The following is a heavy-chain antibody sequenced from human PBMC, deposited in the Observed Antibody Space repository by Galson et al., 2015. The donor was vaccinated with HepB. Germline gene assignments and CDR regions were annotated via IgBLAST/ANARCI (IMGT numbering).Heavy chain of an antibody. J-gene: IGHJ5*02. CDR1: GGTFSSYA. CDR3: ASSVVTAFFGWFDP. Sequence: SVKVSCKASGGTFSSYAISWVRQAPGQGLEWMGGIIPIFGTANYAQKFQGRVTITADESTSIAYMELSSLRSEDTAVYYCASSVVTAFFGWFDPWGQGTLVTVSS. D-gene: IGHD2-21*02. CDR2: IIPIFGTA. V-gene: IGHV1-69*13.